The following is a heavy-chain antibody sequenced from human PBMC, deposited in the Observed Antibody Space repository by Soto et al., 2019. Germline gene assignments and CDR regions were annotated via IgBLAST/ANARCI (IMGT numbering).Heavy chain of an antibody. D-gene: IGHD2-2*01. CDR2: ISGSGGST. CDR3: AKDPPTRCSSSSCYRVY. CDR1: GFTFSSYA. V-gene: IGHV3-23*01. Sequence: GGSLRLSCAASGFTFSSYAMSWVRQAPGKGLEWVSAISGSGGSTYYEDSVKGRFTISRNNSKNTLYLQMNSLRAEDTAVYYCAKDPPTRCSSSSCYRVYWGQGTLVTVSS. J-gene: IGHJ4*02.